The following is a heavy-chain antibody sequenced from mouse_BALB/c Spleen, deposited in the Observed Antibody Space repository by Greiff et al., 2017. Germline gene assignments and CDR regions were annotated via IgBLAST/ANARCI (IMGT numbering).Heavy chain of an antibody. D-gene: IGHD2-2*01. CDR1: GFTFSSFG. CDR3: ARQGIYYGYDWFAY. V-gene: IGHV5-12-1*01. Sequence: EVQLVESGGGLVLPGGSRKLSCAASGFTFSSFGMHWVRQAPEKGLEWVAYISSGGGSTYYPDTVKGRFTISRDNAKNTLYLQMSSLKSEDTAMYYCARQGIYYGYDWFAYWGQGTLVTVSA. J-gene: IGHJ3*01. CDR2: ISSGGGST.